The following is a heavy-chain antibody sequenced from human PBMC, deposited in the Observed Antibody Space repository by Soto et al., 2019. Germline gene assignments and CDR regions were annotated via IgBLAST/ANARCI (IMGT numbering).Heavy chain of an antibody. V-gene: IGHV4-30-4*01. CDR2: IYYSGST. D-gene: IGHD6-19*01. CDR1: GGSISSGDYY. CDR3: ASTPSGWYGWFDP. J-gene: IGHJ5*02. Sequence: SETLSLTCTVSGGSISSGDYYWSWIRQPPGKGLEWIGYIYYSGSTYYNPSLKSRVTISVDTSKNQFSLKLSSVTAADTAVYYCASTPSGWYGWFDPWGQGTRVTVS.